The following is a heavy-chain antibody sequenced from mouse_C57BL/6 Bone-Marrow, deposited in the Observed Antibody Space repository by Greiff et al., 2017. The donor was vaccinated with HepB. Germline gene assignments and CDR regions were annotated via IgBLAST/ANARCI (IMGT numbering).Heavy chain of an antibody. CDR2: IDPSDSYT. J-gene: IGHJ4*01. Sequence: QVQLQQPGAELVMPGASVKLSFKASGYTFTSYWMHWVKQRPGQGLEWIGEIDPSDSYTNYNQKFKGKSTLTVDKTSSTAYMQLSSLTSEDSAVYYCAREKNYGNLGAMDDWGQGTSVTVSS. V-gene: IGHV1-69*01. CDR1: GYTFTSYW. D-gene: IGHD2-1*01. CDR3: AREKNYGNLGAMDD.